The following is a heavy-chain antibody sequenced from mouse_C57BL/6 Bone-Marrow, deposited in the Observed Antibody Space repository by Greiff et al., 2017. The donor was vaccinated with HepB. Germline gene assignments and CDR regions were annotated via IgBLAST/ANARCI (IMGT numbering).Heavy chain of an antibody. CDR1: GYAFSSSW. V-gene: IGHV1-82*01. CDR2: IYPGDGDT. Sequence: QVQLQQSGPELVKPGASVKISCKASGYAFSSSWMNWVKQRPGKGLEWIGRIYPGDGDTNYNGKFKGKATLTADKSSSTAYMQLSSLTSEDSAVYFCARLDDGNFDYWGQGTTLTVSS. D-gene: IGHD2-12*01. J-gene: IGHJ2*01. CDR3: ARLDDGNFDY.